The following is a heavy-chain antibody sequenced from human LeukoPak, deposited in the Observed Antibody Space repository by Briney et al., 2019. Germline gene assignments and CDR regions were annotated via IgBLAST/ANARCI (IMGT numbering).Heavy chain of an antibody. J-gene: IGHJ4*02. V-gene: IGHV4-61*01. CDR1: GGSISSSSYY. Sequence: PSETLSLTCTVSGGSISSSSYYWTWIRQPPGKGLEWIGYIYYSGSTNCNPSLKSRVTISVDTSKNQFSLKLSSVTAADTAVYYCARGVNGRLYYYDSIWGQGTLVTVSS. CDR3: ARGVNGRLYYYDSI. CDR2: IYYSGST. D-gene: IGHD3-22*01.